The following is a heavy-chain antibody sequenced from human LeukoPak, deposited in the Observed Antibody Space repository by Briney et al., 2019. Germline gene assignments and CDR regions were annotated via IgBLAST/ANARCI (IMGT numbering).Heavy chain of an antibody. CDR3: ARVRGVIESGPGRY. D-gene: IGHD3-10*01. V-gene: IGHV3-30*04. J-gene: IGHJ4*02. CDR2: ISYDGSNK. CDR1: GFTFSSYA. Sequence: GGSLRLSCAASGFTFSSYAMHWVRQAPGKGLEGVAVISYDGSNKYYADSVKGRFPISRDNSKNTLYLQMNSLRAEDTAVYYCARVRGVIESGPGRYWGQGTLVTVSS.